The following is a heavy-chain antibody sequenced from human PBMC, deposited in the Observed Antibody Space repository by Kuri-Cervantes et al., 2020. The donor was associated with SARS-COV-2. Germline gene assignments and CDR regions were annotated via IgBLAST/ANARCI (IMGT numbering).Heavy chain of an antibody. V-gene: IGHV4-39*01. Sequence: SETLSLTCTVSGGSISNSSYYWGWIRQPPGKGLEWIGSIYYSGSTYYNPSLKSRVTISVDTSKNQFSLKLSSVTAADTAVYYCARQMMSSITIFGVVITRNWFDPWGQGTLVTVSS. CDR2: IYYSGST. CDR1: GGSISNSSYY. D-gene: IGHD3-3*01. J-gene: IGHJ5*02. CDR3: ARQMMSSITIFGVVITRNWFDP.